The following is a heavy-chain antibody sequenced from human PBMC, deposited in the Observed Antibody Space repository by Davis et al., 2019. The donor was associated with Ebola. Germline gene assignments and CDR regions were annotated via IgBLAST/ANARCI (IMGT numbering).Heavy chain of an antibody. CDR1: GFTFSAHS. Sequence: GESLKISCAASGFTFSAHSMNWVRQAPGKGLEWVSSITSGNSMTYADSLKGRFTISRDNAKNTLYLQMNTLRAEDTAVYYCARGWLRSGLDVWGKGAAVIVSS. V-gene: IGHV3-69-1*01. CDR3: ARGWLRSGLDV. D-gene: IGHD5-12*01. J-gene: IGHJ6*04. CDR2: ITSGNSM.